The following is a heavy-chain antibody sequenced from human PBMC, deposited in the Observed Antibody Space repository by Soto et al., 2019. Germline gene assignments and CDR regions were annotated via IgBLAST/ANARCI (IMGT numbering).Heavy chain of an antibody. CDR2: ISSSSSYI. J-gene: IGHJ4*02. Sequence: GGSLRLSCAASGFTFSSYSMNWVRQAPGKGLEWVSSISSSSSYIYYADSVKGRFTISRDNAKNSLYLQMNSLRAEDTAVYYCARARYCSGGSCPIDYWGQGTLVTVSS. CDR1: GFTFSSYS. D-gene: IGHD2-15*01. V-gene: IGHV3-21*01. CDR3: ARARYCSGGSCPIDY.